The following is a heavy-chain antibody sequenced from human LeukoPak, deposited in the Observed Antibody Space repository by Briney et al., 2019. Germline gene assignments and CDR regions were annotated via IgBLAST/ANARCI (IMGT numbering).Heavy chain of an antibody. J-gene: IGHJ4*02. Sequence: SETLSLTCTVSGGSISFYYWSWIRQPPGKGLEWIGYIYCSGSTNYNPSLKSRVTISVDTSKNQSFLKLSSVTAADTAVYYCARLVEMATIGPSFDYWGQGTLVTVSS. CDR2: IYCSGST. D-gene: IGHD5-24*01. CDR1: GGSISFYY. V-gene: IGHV4-59*01. CDR3: ARLVEMATIGPSFDY.